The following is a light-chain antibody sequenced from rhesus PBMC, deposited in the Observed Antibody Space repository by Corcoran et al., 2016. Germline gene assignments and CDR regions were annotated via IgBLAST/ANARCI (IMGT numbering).Light chain of an antibody. CDR3: MQYTHIAFT. J-gene: IGKJ3*01. CDR1: QSLVASEDGNTY. CDR2: EVS. V-gene: IGKV2-86*01. Sequence: DIVMTQTPLSLPVIPGEPASISCRSSQSLVASEDGNTYLDWYLQKPGQSPLPVIYEVSNRASGVPDRFSGSGSDTDFTLKISRVEAEDVGVYYYMQYTHIAFTFGPGPKLDIK.